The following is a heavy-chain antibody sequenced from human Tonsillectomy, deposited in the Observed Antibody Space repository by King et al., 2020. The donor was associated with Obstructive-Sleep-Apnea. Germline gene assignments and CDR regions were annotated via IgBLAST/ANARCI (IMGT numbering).Heavy chain of an antibody. CDR1: GFTFSSYS. CDR2: ISSSSSYI. V-gene: IGHV3-21*01. J-gene: IGHJ6*02. Sequence: QLVQSGGGLVKPGGSLRLSCAASGFTFSSYSMNWVRQAPGKGLEWVSSISSSSSYIYYADSVKGRFTISKDNAKNSLYLQMNSRRAEDTAVYYCARDEEGTYGDYAYYYYYGMDVWGQGTTVTVSS. D-gene: IGHD4-17*01. CDR3: ARDEEGTYGDYAYYYYYGMDV.